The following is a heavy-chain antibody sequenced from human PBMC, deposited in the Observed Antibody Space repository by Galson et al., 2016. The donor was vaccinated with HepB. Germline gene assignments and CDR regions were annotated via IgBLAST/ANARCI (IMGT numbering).Heavy chain of an antibody. Sequence: SLRLSCAASGFSFSACSMNWVRQAPGKGLEWLSYITNSGSTIFYADSVKGRFIISRDDAKDSLYLQMNSLRVGDTAVYYCVRDHFYAFDVWGQGTVVTVSS. CDR3: VRDHFYAFDV. J-gene: IGHJ3*01. CDR1: GFSFSACS. CDR2: ITNSGSTI. V-gene: IGHV3-48*01.